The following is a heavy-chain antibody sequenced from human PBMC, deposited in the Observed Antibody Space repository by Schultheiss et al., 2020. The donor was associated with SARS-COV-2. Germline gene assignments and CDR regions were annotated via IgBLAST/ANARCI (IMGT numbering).Heavy chain of an antibody. CDR3: ARAQPPIMVQGVITHYYYYGMDV. Sequence: SVKVSCKASGGTFSSYAISWVRQAPGQGLEWMGGISPMLGTANYAQRFQGRVTITADESTSTAYMELSSLRSEDTAVYYCARAQPPIMVQGVITHYYYYGMDVWGQGTTVTVSS. J-gene: IGHJ6*02. D-gene: IGHD3-10*01. CDR2: ISPMLGTA. V-gene: IGHV1-69*13. CDR1: GGTFSSYA.